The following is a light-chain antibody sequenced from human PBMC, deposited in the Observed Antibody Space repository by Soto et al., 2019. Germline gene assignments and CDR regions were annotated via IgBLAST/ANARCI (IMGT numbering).Light chain of an antibody. V-gene: IGKV3-20*01. Sequence: EIVLTQSPGTLSLSPGERATLSCRASQSVFSSYLAWYQQKPSQTPSLLIYGASSRATGIPDRFSGSGSGTDFTLTISRLEPEDFAVYYRQQYGSSPLTFGGGTKVDIK. J-gene: IGKJ4*01. CDR3: QQYGSSPLT. CDR1: QSVFSSY. CDR2: GAS.